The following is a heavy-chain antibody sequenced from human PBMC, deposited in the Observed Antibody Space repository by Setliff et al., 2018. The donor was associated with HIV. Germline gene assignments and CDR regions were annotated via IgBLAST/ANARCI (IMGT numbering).Heavy chain of an antibody. Sequence: ASVKVSCKASGYTFTAYGINWVRQAPGLGLEWMGWISGYNGNTEYAQKFQGRVTMTRDTSTSTAYMEVRGLRSDDTAMYYCARGHSSSTNWFFDLWGRGTLVTVSS. CDR1: GYTFTAYG. D-gene: IGHD6-6*01. CDR3: ARGHSSSTNWFFDL. J-gene: IGHJ2*01. V-gene: IGHV1-18*01. CDR2: ISGYNGNT.